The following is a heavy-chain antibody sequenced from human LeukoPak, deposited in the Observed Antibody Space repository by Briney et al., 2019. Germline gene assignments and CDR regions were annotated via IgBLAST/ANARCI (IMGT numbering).Heavy chain of an antibody. D-gene: IGHD2-2*02. J-gene: IGHJ5*02. CDR1: GGSISSGGYY. CDR2: IYYSWST. V-gene: IGHV4-31*03. Sequence: SETLSLTCTFSGGSISSGGYYWSWIRQHPGKGLEWIGYIYYSWSTYYNPSPKSRLTISVDTSKNQFSLKLSSVTAADTAVYYCARSSGRGYCSSTSCYTDNWFDPWGQGTLVTVSS. CDR3: ARSSGRGYCSSTSCYTDNWFDP.